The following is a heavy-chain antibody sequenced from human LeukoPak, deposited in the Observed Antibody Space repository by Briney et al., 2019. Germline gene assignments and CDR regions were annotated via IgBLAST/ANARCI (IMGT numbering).Heavy chain of an antibody. D-gene: IGHD3-3*01. CDR1: GGSISSGSYY. V-gene: IGHV4-61*02. J-gene: IGHJ4*02. CDR3: AREGASYYDFWSGYYPYYFDY. CDR2: IYTSGST. Sequence: SQTLSLTCTVSGGSISSGSYYWRWIRQPAGKGLEWIGRIYTSGSTNYNPSPKSRVTISVDTSKNQFSLKLSSVTAADTAVYYCAREGASYYDFWSGYYPYYFDYWGQGTLVTVSS.